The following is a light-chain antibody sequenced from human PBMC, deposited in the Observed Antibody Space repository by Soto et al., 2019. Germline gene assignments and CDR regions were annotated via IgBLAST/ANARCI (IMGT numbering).Light chain of an antibody. J-gene: IGKJ1*01. Sequence: ITQYSPTLFVSVIDLVTLTFRASQRISTWFAWYQQKPGKAPKLLISDAASLETGVPSRFSVSGSGTEFALTINCPQPHGFATYVYQHDKTDYRTFGQGTKVDIK. V-gene: IGKV1-5*01. CDR3: QHDKTDYRT. CDR2: DAA. CDR1: QRISTW.